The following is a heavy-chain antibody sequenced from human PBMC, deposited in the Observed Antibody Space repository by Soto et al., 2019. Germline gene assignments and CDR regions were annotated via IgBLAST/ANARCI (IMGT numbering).Heavy chain of an antibody. J-gene: IGHJ4*02. CDR3: ARVANWGIDY. V-gene: IGHV4-30-4*01. CDR1: GGSISSGDYY. Sequence: PSETLSLTCTVSGGSISSGDYYWSWIRQPPGKGLEWSGYTYYSGSTYYNPSLKSRVTISVDTSKNQFSLKLSSVTAADTAVYYCARVANWGIDYWGQGTLVTVSS. CDR2: TYYSGST. D-gene: IGHD7-27*01.